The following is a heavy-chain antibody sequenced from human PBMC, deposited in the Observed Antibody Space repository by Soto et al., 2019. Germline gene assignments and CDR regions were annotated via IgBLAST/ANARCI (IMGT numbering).Heavy chain of an antibody. CDR1: GGSISSGGYY. V-gene: IGHV4-31*02. CDR3: ATDDSDYVFDY. J-gene: IGHJ4*02. Sequence: PLETLSLTCTVSGGSISSGGYYWSWIRQPPGKGLEWIGYIYYSGSTYYNPSLKSRVTMLVDTSKNQFSLKLSSVTAADTAVYYCATDDSDYVFDYWGQGTLVTVSS. CDR2: IYYSGST. D-gene: IGHD4-17*01.